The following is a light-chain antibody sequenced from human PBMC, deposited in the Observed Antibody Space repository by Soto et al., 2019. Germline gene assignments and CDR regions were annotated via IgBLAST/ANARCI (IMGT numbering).Light chain of an antibody. V-gene: IGLV2-8*01. CDR1: SSDVGYYDY. Sequence: QSALTQPPSASGFPGQSVTISCTGTSSDVGYYDYVSWYQQRPGKAPKLVIYEVTKRPSGVPDRVSASKSGNTASLTVSGLRAEDEADYYCSSYAGSNNFVFGSGTKLTVL. CDR3: SSYAGSNNFV. CDR2: EVT. J-gene: IGLJ1*01.